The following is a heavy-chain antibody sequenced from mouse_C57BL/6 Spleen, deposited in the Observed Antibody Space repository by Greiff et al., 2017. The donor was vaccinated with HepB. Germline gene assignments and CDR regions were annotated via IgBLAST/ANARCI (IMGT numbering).Heavy chain of an antibody. D-gene: IGHD2-1*01. CDR1: GYSITSGYY. J-gene: IGHJ3*01. Sequence: VQLQQSGPGLVKPSQSLSLTCSVTGYSITSGYYWNWIRQFPGNKLEWMGYISYDGSNNYNPSLKNRISITRDTSKNQFFLKLNSVTTEDTATYYCARGDGNYEAWFAYWGQGTLVTVSA. CDR3: ARGDGNYEAWFAY. V-gene: IGHV3-6*01. CDR2: ISYDGSN.